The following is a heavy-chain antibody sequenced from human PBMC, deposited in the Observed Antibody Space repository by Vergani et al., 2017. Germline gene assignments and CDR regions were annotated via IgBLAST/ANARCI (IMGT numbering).Heavy chain of an antibody. D-gene: IGHD3-10*01. Sequence: QVQLAESGGGRVQPGRSLRLSCAASGFSFSSHAIHWVRQAPGKGLEWVAVISNDGSKKYYAASLKGRFTISRDNSKNTLDLQMNSLRTQDTAVYYCAKAGSVTSGSLQYNFYMDVWGKGTTVTVS. CDR1: GFSFSSHA. J-gene: IGHJ6*03. V-gene: IGHV3-30*18. CDR3: AKAGSVTSGSLQYNFYMDV. CDR2: ISNDGSKK.